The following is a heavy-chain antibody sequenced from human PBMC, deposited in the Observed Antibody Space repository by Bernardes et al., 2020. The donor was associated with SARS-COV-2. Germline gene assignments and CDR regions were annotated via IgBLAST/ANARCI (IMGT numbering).Heavy chain of an antibody. CDR1: GYTFTANF. CDR3: ARTRTTISTTGIPVDY. V-gene: IGHV1-2*02. D-gene: IGHD2-21*02. J-gene: IGHJ4*02. CDR2: INPNTGCT. Sequence: VKVFCKASGYTFTANFIHWVRQAPGQRLEWMGWINPNTGCTNYVKKFQGRVTMTRDTSITTAHMELSWLGSDDTAIYYCARTRTTISTTGIPVDYWGQRTLVAVAS.